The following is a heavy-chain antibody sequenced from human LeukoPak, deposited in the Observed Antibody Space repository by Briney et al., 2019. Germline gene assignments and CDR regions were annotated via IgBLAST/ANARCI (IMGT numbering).Heavy chain of an antibody. D-gene: IGHD6-13*01. CDR2: MNPNSGNT. CDR3: ARGGSSSSYYNNYGMDV. V-gene: IGHV1-8*01. Sequence: GASVKVSCKASGYTFTSYDINWVRQATGQGLEWMGWMNPNSGNTGYAQKFQGRVTMTRNTSISTAYMELSSLRPDDTAVYYCARGGSSSSYYNNYGMDVWGQGTTITVSS. J-gene: IGHJ6*02. CDR1: GYTFTSYD.